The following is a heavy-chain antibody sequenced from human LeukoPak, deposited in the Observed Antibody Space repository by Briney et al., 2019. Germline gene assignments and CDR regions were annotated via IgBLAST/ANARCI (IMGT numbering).Heavy chain of an antibody. Sequence: GASVKVSCKASGYTFTSYDINWVRQATGQGLEWMGWMNPNSGNTGYAQKFQGRVAMTRNTSISTAYMELSSLRSEDTAVYYCASIMTTVTQEGFQHWGQGTLVTASS. J-gene: IGHJ1*01. D-gene: IGHD4-17*01. CDR1: GYTFTSYD. CDR2: MNPNSGNT. V-gene: IGHV1-8*01. CDR3: ASIMTTVTQEGFQH.